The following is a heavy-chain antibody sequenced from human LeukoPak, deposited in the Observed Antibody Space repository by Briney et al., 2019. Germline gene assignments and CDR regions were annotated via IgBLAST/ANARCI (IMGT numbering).Heavy chain of an antibody. Sequence: SETLSLTCAVYGGSFSGYYWSWIRQPPGKGLEWIGEINHSGSTNYNPPLKSRVTISVDTSKNQFSLKLSPVTAADTAVYYCARGSVVVVAATVFDYWGQGTLVTVSS. D-gene: IGHD2-15*01. CDR2: INHSGST. J-gene: IGHJ4*02. CDR1: GGSFSGYY. CDR3: ARGSVVVVAATVFDY. V-gene: IGHV4-34*01.